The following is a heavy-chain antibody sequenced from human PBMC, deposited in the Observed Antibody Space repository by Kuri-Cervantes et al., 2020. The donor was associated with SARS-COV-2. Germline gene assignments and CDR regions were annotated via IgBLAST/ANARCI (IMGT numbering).Heavy chain of an antibody. D-gene: IGHD3-22*01. V-gene: IGHV3-48*01. CDR2: ISSSSSTI. CDR1: GFTFSSYW. J-gene: IGHJ4*02. CDR3: ARDYYDSSGYSSFDC. Sequence: GESLKISCAASGFTFSSYWMHWVRQAPGKGLEWVSYISSSSSTIYYADSVKGRFTISRDNAKNSLYLQMNSLRAEDTAVYYCARDYYDSSGYSSFDCWGQGTLVTVSS.